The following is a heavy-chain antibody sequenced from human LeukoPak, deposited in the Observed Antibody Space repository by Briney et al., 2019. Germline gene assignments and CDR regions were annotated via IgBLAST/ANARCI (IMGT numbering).Heavy chain of an antibody. Sequence: GGSLRLSCAGSGFTFSSYSMNWVRQAPGKGLEWVSSITSSNNYIYYADSMKGRFTISRDNAKNSLYLQMNSLRAEDTAVYYCARDGELHSAFDIWGQGTMVTVSS. CDR2: ITSSNNYI. V-gene: IGHV3-21*01. CDR3: ARDGELHSAFDI. CDR1: GFTFSSYS. D-gene: IGHD1-7*01. J-gene: IGHJ3*02.